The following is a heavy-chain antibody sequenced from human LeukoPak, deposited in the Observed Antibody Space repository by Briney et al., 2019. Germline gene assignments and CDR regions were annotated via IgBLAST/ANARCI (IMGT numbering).Heavy chain of an antibody. Sequence: GASVKVSCTASGYTFTTYDINWVRQATGHGREWMGWMNPNSGNTGYAQKFQGRVTMTRNTSMSTAYMELSSLRSEDTAVYYCARANYYGSGKKDLDYWGQGTLVTVSS. CDR2: MNPNSGNT. V-gene: IGHV1-8*01. J-gene: IGHJ4*02. CDR3: ARANYYGSGKKDLDY. CDR1: GYTFTTYD. D-gene: IGHD3-10*01.